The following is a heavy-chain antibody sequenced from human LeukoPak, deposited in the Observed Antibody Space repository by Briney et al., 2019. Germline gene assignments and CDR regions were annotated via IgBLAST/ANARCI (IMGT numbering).Heavy chain of an antibody. CDR2: FDPEDGET. Sequence: ASVKVSCKVSGYTLTELSMHWVRQAPGKGLEWMGGFDPEDGETIYAQKFQGRVTMTEDTSTDTAYMELSSLRSEDTAVYYCATVDPFPMVRGVIPHPTYGRGVWGKGPTVT. D-gene: IGHD3-10*01. J-gene: IGHJ6*04. V-gene: IGHV1-24*01. CDR3: ATVDPFPMVRGVIPHPTYGRGV. CDR1: GYTLTELS.